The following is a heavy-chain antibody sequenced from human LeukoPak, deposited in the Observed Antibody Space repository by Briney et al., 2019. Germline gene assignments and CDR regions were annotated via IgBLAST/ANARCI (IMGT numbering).Heavy chain of an antibody. CDR1: GYSFTRYW. CDR2: IYPGDSDT. J-gene: IGHJ6*03. Sequence: GESMKISCKGSGYSFTRYWIGWMRQMPGKGLEWMGIIYPGDSDTRYSPSFQGQVTISADKSISTAYLQWSSLKASDTAMYYCARVMFSGSSPRRRDYYYYYMDVWGKGTTVTVSS. V-gene: IGHV5-51*01. D-gene: IGHD6-6*01. CDR3: ARVMFSGSSPRRRDYYYYYMDV.